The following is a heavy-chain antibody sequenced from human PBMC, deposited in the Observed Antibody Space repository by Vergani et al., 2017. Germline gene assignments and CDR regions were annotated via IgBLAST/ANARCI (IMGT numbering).Heavy chain of an antibody. V-gene: IGHV1-2*02. CDR3: ARENTVTTEFDY. D-gene: IGHD4-17*01. CDR2: INPNSGGT. Sequence: QVQLVQSGAEVKKPGASVKVSCKASGYTFTDYYMHWVRQAPGQGLEWMGWINPNSGGTNYAQKFQGRGTMTRDTSISTAYMELSRLGSDDTAVYYCARENTVTTEFDYWGQGTLVTVSS. J-gene: IGHJ4*02. CDR1: GYTFTDYY.